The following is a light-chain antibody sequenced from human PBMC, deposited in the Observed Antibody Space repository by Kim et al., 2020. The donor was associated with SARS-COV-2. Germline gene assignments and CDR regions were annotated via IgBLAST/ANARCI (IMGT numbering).Light chain of an antibody. J-gene: IGLJ3*02. CDR2: QNF. V-gene: IGLV3-1*01. Sequence: SVSPGQTASISCSGETLGDDYASWYQQKPGQSPVLVIYQNFKRPSGIPDRFSGSNSGNTATLTISGTQALDEAVYYCQAWDTNNWVFGGGTQLTVL. CDR1: TLGDDY. CDR3: QAWDTNNWV.